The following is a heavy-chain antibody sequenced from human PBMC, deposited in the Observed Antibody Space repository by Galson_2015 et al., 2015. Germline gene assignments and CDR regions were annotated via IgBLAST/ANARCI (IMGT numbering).Heavy chain of an antibody. J-gene: IGHJ3*02. CDR3: TRELPVYYDILTAPVPDVFDI. CDR2: IRSKAYGGTT. V-gene: IGHV3-49*03. CDR1: GFTFGDYA. Sequence: SLRLSCAASGFTFGDYAMSWFRQAPGKGLEWVGFIRSKAYGGTTEYAASVKGRFTISRDDSKSIAYLQMNSLKTEDTAVYYCTRELPVYYDILTAPVPDVFDIWGRGTMVTVSS. D-gene: IGHD3-9*01.